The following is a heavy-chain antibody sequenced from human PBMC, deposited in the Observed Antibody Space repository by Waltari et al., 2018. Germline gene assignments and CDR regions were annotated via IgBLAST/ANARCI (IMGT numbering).Heavy chain of an antibody. Sequence: QVQLQESGTGLVEPSETLSLTCAVSVSSISRGYYWGLIRQPPVKDMDWSGNVYHSGSTSYNPSLKSRVTISVDTSKNQFSLKLNSVTAADTAVYYCARKPIISGHYYYFDYCGQGTLVTVSS. D-gene: IGHD1-26*01. CDR1: VSSISRGYY. CDR3: ARKPIISGHYYYFDY. V-gene: IGHV4-38-2*01. CDR2: VYHSGST. J-gene: IGHJ4*02.